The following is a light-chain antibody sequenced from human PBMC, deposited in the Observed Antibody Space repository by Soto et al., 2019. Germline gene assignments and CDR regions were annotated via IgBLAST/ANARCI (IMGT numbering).Light chain of an antibody. Sequence: EIVLTQSPGTLSLSPVEIATLSCRASQSVSSYLAWYQQKPGQAPRLLIYDASNRATGIPARFSGSGSGTEFTLTISSLQSEDFGVYYCQQYNDWFSITFGQGTRLEIK. CDR3: QQYNDWFSIT. V-gene: IGKV3D-15*01. J-gene: IGKJ5*01. CDR2: DAS. CDR1: QSVSSY.